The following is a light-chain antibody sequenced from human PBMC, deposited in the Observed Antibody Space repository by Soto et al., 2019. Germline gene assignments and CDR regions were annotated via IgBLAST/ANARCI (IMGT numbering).Light chain of an antibody. Sequence: EIRFTQSPGTLSLSPGERATLSCRASQSVSSSYLAWYQQKPGQAPRLLIYGTSSRATAIPDRFSGSGSGTDFTLTISRLEPEDFAVYYCQQYGSSSWTFGQGTKV. CDR1: QSVSSSY. CDR2: GTS. V-gene: IGKV3-20*01. CDR3: QQYGSSSWT. J-gene: IGKJ1*01.